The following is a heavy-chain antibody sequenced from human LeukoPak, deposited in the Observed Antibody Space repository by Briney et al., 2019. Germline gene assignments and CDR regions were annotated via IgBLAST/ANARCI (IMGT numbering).Heavy chain of an antibody. Sequence: GESLKISCKSSGYSFTSYWIGWVRQMPGKGLEGMGIIYPGDSDTRYSPSFQGQVTISADKSIRTAYLQWSSMKASDTAMYYCARHSADSSGSNAFDIWGQGKMVTVSS. V-gene: IGHV5-51*01. D-gene: IGHD3-22*01. CDR3: ARHSADSSGSNAFDI. CDR2: IYPGDSDT. CDR1: GYSFTSYW. J-gene: IGHJ3*02.